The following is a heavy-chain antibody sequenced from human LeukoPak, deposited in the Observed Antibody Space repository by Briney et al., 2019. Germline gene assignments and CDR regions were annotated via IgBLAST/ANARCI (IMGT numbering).Heavy chain of an antibody. V-gene: IGHV4-39*07. Sequence: SETLSLTCTVSGGSISSSSYYWGWIRQPPGKGLEWIGNIYYSGSTYYNPSLKSRVTLSVDTSKNQFSLKLSSVTAADTAVYYCAREGLNMVRGVIPKEAWGWFDPWGQGTLVTVSS. CDR3: AREGLNMVRGVIPKEAWGWFDP. CDR2: IYYSGST. D-gene: IGHD3-10*01. J-gene: IGHJ5*02. CDR1: GGSISSSSYY.